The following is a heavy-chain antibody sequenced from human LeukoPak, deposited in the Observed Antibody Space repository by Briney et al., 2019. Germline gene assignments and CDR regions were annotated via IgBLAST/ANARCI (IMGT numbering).Heavy chain of an antibody. CDR3: ASLGWTSEEV. D-gene: IGHD3/OR15-3a*01. Sequence: GGSLRLSCAASGFTFSSYEMNWVRQAPGKGLEWVSYISSSGSTIYYADSVKGRFTISRDNAKNSLYLQMNSLRAEDTAVYYCASLGWTSEEVWGKGTTVTVSS. CDR1: GFTFSSYE. V-gene: IGHV3-48*03. J-gene: IGHJ6*04. CDR2: ISSSGSTI.